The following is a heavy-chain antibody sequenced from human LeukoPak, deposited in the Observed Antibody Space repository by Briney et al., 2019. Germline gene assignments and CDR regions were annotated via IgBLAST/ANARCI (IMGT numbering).Heavy chain of an antibody. V-gene: IGHV1-69*01. Sequence: ASVKVSCKASGGIFSSYAISWVRQAPGQGLEWMGGIIPIFGTANYAQKFQGRVTITADESTSTAYMELSSLGSEDTAVYYCATCARNFYCYRFDYWGQGTLVTVSS. J-gene: IGHJ4*02. CDR2: IIPIFGTA. D-gene: IGHD2-2*02. CDR1: GGIFSSYA. CDR3: ATCARNFYCYRFDY.